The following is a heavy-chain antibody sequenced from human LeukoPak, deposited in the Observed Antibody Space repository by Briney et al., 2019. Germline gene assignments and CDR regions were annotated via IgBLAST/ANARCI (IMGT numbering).Heavy chain of an antibody. J-gene: IGHJ6*02. CDR2: IYYSGST. D-gene: IGHD1-7*01. CDR1: GGSISSYY. CDR3: ARVGTIDYYYGMDV. Sequence: SETLSLTCTVSGGSISSYYWSWIRQPPGKGLEWIGYIYYSGSTNYNPSLKSRVTISVDTSKNQFSLKLSSVTAADMAVYYCARVGTIDYYYGMDVWGQGTTVTVSS. V-gene: IGHV4-59*01.